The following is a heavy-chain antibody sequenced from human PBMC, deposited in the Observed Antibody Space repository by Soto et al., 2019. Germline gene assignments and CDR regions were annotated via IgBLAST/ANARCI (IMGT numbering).Heavy chain of an antibody. V-gene: IGHV4-31*03. CDR1: GGSISSGGYY. CDR3: ARGSGMYSRSGWKGDAFDI. CDR2: IYYSGST. J-gene: IGHJ3*02. D-gene: IGHD6-13*01. Sequence: PSETLSLTCTVSGGSISSGGYYWSWIRQHPGKGLEWIGYIYYSGSTYYNPPLKSRVTISVDTSKNQFSLKLSSVTAADTAVYYCARGSGMYSRSGWKGDAFDIWGQGTMVTVSS.